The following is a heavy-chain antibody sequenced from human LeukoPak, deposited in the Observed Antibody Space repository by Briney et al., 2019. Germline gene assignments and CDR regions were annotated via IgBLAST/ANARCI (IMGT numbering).Heavy chain of an antibody. CDR3: AKGGLGGYKTDAFDI. J-gene: IGHJ3*02. CDR1: GYTFTSYG. D-gene: IGHD5-24*01. CDR2: ISAYNGNT. V-gene: IGHV1-18*01. Sequence: ASVKVSCKASGYTFTSYGISWVRHAPGQGLEWMGWISAYNGNTNYAQKLQGRVTMTTDTSTSTAYMELRSLRSDDTAVYYCAKGGLGGYKTDAFDIWGQGTMVTVSS.